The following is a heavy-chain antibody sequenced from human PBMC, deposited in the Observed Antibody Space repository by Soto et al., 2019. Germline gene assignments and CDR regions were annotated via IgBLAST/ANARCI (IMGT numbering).Heavy chain of an antibody. CDR2: LSASGGTT. V-gene: IGHV3-23*01. D-gene: IGHD3-16*01. Sequence: PGGSLRLSCAASGFTFSHYGMNWVRQAPGKGLEWVSALSASGGTTYYADSVKGRFTISRDNSKNTLYLQMNSLTVEDTAVYYFAKDVGFMGPFDYWGQGTLVTVSS. CDR1: GFTFSHYG. J-gene: IGHJ4*02. CDR3: AKDVGFMGPFDY.